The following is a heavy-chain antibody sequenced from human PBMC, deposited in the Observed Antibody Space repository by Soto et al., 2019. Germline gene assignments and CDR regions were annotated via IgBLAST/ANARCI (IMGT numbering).Heavy chain of an antibody. Sequence: QVQLVESGGGLVKPGGSLRLSCAASGFTFSDYYMSWIRQAPGKGLEWVSYISSSSSYTNYADSVKGRFTISRDNAKNTLYLQMNSRRAEDTAVYYCARALYSSGWYSYFDYWGQGTLVTVSS. CDR1: GFTFSDYY. J-gene: IGHJ4*02. D-gene: IGHD6-19*01. CDR2: ISSSSSYT. CDR3: ARALYSSGWYSYFDY. V-gene: IGHV3-11*06.